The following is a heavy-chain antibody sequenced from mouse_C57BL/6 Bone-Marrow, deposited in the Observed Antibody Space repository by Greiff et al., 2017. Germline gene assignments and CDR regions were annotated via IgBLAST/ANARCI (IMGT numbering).Heavy chain of an antibody. V-gene: IGHV10-1*01. D-gene: IGHD1-1*01. CDR2: IRSKSNNYAT. CDR1: GFSFNTYA. J-gene: IGHJ4*01. Sequence: EVKLVESGGGLVQPKGSLKLSCAASGFSFNTYAMNWVRQAPGKGLEWVARIRSKSNNYATYYADSVKDRFTISRDDSESMLYLQMNNLKTEDTAMYYCVRRSTTVVAPYYYAMDYWGQGTSVTVSS. CDR3: VRRSTTVVAPYYYAMDY.